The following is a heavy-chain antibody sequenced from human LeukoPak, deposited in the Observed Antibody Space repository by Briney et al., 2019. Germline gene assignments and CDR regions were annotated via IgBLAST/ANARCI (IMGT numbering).Heavy chain of an antibody. CDR3: ASVHIVVVPAAISRVWFDP. CDR1: GYTFTSYG. J-gene: IGHJ5*02. Sequence: ASVKVSCKASGYTFTSYGITWVRQAPGQGLEWMGWISAYNGNINYAQKLQGRVTMTTDTSTSTAYMELRSLGSDDTAVYYCASVHIVVVPAAISRVWFDPWGQGTLVTVSS. D-gene: IGHD2-2*01. V-gene: IGHV1-18*01. CDR2: ISAYNGNI.